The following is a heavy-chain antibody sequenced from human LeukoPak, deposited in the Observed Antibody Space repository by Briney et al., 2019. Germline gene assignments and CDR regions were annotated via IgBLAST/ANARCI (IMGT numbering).Heavy chain of an antibody. J-gene: IGHJ4*02. V-gene: IGHV4-34*01. D-gene: IGHD2-15*01. CDR2: INHSGST. CDR3: ARHQSGHCTGGSCPGFGY. Sequence: SETLSLTCAVYGESFSGYYWSWIRQPPGKGLEWIGEINHSGSTNYNPSLKSRVTISVDTSKNQFSLKLSSVTAADTVVYYCARHQSGHCTGGSCPGFGYWGQGTLVIVSS. CDR1: GESFSGYY.